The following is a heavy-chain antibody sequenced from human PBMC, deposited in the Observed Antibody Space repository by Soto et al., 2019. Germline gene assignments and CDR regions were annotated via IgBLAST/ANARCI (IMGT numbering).Heavy chain of an antibody. V-gene: IGHV3-33*01. CDR1: GFTFSNYG. CDR3: HRDISSRYFDS. J-gene: IGHJ4*02. CDR2: IWYHGGNK. D-gene: IGHD6-13*01. Sequence: QVQMVESGGGVVQPGGSLRLSCAASGFTFSNYGMHWVRQAPGRGLEWVAVIWYHGGNKYYADSVKGRFTISRDNSRNPLYLQMNSLRAEDTAGYFCHRDISSRYFDSWGQGALVTVSS.